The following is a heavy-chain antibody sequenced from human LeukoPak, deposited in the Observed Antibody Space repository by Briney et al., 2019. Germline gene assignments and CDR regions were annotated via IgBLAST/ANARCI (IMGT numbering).Heavy chain of an antibody. CDR1: GASLSDYY. Sequence: SETLSLTCTVHGASLSDYYWTWIRQSPEKGLECVGAIDHRGSASYNPSLESRVTIPLDTSKNQFSLNLASVTAADTAVYYCTSLFSASGTFDSWGQGTLVAVSS. CDR3: TSLFSASGTFDS. J-gene: IGHJ4*02. V-gene: IGHV4-34*01. D-gene: IGHD3-10*01. CDR2: IDHRGSA.